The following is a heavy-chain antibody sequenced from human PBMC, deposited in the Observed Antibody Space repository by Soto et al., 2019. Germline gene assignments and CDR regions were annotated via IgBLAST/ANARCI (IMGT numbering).Heavy chain of an antibody. Sequence: GGSLSPPGEAPGLGVGNNSLGGSGKAPGKGLEWVSAINSGGNTYYADSVKGRFTISRVNSKNTVYLQMNSVGAEDTAMYYCARGGDSYGYGEYYYYGMDVWGQGT. CDR1: GLGVGNNS. CDR3: ARGGDSYGYGEYYYYGMDV. J-gene: IGHJ6*02. V-gene: IGHV3-66*01. CDR2: INSGGNT. D-gene: IGHD5-18*01.